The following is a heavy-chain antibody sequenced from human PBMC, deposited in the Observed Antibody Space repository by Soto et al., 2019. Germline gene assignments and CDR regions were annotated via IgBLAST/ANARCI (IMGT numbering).Heavy chain of an antibody. CDR3: ATLGYCSSTSCYRTPRKIGSFDY. CDR2: INHSGST. V-gene: IGHV4-34*01. Sequence: SSETLSLTCAVYGGSFSGYYWSWIRQPPGKGLEWIGEINHSGSTNYNPSLKSRVTISVDTSKNQFSLKLSSVTAADTAVYYCATLGYCSSTSCYRTPRKIGSFDYWGQGTLVTVSS. D-gene: IGHD2-2*01. J-gene: IGHJ4*02. CDR1: GGSFSGYY.